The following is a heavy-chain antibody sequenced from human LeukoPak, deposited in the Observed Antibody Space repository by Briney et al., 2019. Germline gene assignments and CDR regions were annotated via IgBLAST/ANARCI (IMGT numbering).Heavy chain of an antibody. J-gene: IGHJ6*04. CDR3: STSPSWGV. Sequence: PGGSLRLSCAASGFTFSSYNVNWVRQAPGKGLEWVSSITTGNSFLYFADSVKGRSTISRDNSKNTLYLQMNSLRVDDTAVYYCSTSPSWGVWGKGTTVTVSS. D-gene: IGHD3-16*01. CDR2: ITTGNSFL. V-gene: IGHV3-21*04. CDR1: GFTFSSYN.